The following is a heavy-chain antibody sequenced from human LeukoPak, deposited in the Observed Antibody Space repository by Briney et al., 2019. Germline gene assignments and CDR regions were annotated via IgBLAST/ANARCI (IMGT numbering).Heavy chain of an antibody. D-gene: IGHD2-2*01. Sequence: GGSLRLSCAASGFTFSSYAMSWVRQAPGKGLEGVSAISGSGGSTYYADSVKGRFTISRDNSKNTLYLQMNSLRAEDTAVYYCAKEGQVVPAATPHYYYYGMDVWGQGTTVTVSS. V-gene: IGHV3-23*01. CDR3: AKEGQVVPAATPHYYYYGMDV. J-gene: IGHJ6*02. CDR2: ISGSGGST. CDR1: GFTFSSYA.